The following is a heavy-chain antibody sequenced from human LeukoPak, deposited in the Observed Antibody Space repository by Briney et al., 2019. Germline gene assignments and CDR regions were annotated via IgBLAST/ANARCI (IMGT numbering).Heavy chain of an antibody. CDR1: GDSVTSNSAA. CDR3: AREGELRYFDWFYRKAYYFDY. CDR2: TYYRSKWYN. J-gene: IGHJ4*02. V-gene: IGHV6-1*01. Sequence: SQTLSLTCAISGDSVTSNSAAWNWIRQSPSRGLEWLGRTYYRSKWYNDYAVSVKSRITINPDTSKNQFSLKLNSVTAADTAVYYCAREGELRYFDWFYRKAYYFDYWGQGTLVTVSS. D-gene: IGHD3-9*01.